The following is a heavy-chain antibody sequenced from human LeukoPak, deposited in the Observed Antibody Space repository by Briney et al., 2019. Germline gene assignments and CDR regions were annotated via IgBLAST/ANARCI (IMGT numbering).Heavy chain of an antibody. CDR3: ARDPAYGALDY. D-gene: IGHD4-17*01. CDR1: GFTFSASW. Sequence: PGGSLRLSCAASGFTFSASWMTWVRQAPGRGLGWVANVDPDANTKNYLDSVKGRFTISRDNARNSLYLQMNSLRAEDTAIYYCARDPAYGALDYWGQGTLVTVSS. V-gene: IGHV3-7*01. J-gene: IGHJ4*02. CDR2: VDPDANTK.